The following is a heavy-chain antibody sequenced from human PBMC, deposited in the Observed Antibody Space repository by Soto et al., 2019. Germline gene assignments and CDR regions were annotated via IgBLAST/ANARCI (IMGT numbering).Heavy chain of an antibody. CDR3: AREYYDFWSGYPSGMDV. CDR2: ISTSGSDT. CDR1: GFTFSSYV. V-gene: IGHV3-23*01. Sequence: PGGSLRLSCAASGFTFSSYVMTWVRQAPGKGLEWVSSISTSGSDTYYADSVKGRFTISRDNSKNTLYLQMNSLSADDTAVYYCAREYYDFWSGYPSGMDVWGQGTTVTVSS. D-gene: IGHD3-3*01. J-gene: IGHJ6*02.